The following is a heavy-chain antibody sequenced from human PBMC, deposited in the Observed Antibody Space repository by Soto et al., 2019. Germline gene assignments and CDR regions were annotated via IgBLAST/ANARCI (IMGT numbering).Heavy chain of an antibody. CDR3: AKYRAGATYELDY. CDR2: IRDTGANT. J-gene: IGHJ4*02. Sequence: EVQLLESGGGLVQPGGSLRLSCVASGFTFSSYAMGWVRQAPGKGLEWVSAIRDTGANTYYADSVKGRFTVSRDNSKNTLYLQMNSLRAEDTAVYYCAKYRAGATYELDYWGQGTLVTVSS. V-gene: IGHV3-23*01. CDR1: GFTFSSYA. D-gene: IGHD1-26*01.